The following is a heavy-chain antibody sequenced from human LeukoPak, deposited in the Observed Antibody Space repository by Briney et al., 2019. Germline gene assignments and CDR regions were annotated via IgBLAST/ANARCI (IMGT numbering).Heavy chain of an antibody. J-gene: IGHJ4*02. Sequence: GGSLRLSCAASGFTFRLYVISWVHQAPGKRLEWVSVIPGSGGSIYYADSVRGRFTISRDNSKTTLYLQMNSRRDEDTAVYYCSHPSTPDYGGLDYSGQGNLVTVSS. CDR2: IPGSGGSI. CDR1: GFTFRLYV. V-gene: IGHV3-23*01. D-gene: IGHD4-17*01. CDR3: SHPSTPDYGGLDY.